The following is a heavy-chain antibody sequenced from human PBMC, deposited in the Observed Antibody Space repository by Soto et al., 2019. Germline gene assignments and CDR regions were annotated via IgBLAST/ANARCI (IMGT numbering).Heavy chain of an antibody. CDR2: ISAYNGNT. CDR1: GDTFTSYG. D-gene: IGHD2-21*02. J-gene: IGHJ4*02. CDR3: ARGFGVVVTAAPDC. Sequence: VASVKVSCKASGDTFTSYGISWVRQAPGQGLEWMGWISAYNGNTNYAQKLQGRVTMTTDTSTSTAYMELRSLRSDDTAVYYCARGFGVVVTAAPDCWGQGTLVTVSS. V-gene: IGHV1-18*01.